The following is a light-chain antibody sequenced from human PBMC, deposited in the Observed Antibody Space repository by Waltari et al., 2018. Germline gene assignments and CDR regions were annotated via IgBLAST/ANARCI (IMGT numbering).Light chain of an antibody. V-gene: IGLV4-69*01. J-gene: IGLJ3*02. CDR3: QTGGHGTWV. CDR1: SGHSSNV. CDR2: VTSDGSH. Sequence: QLVLTQSPSASASLGASVKLTCTLSSGHSSNVIAWLQQQPEKGPRYLMKVTSDGSHNKGDEIPDRFSGSSSGAGRYLTIASLQSEDEADYYCQTGGHGTWVFGGGTKLTVL.